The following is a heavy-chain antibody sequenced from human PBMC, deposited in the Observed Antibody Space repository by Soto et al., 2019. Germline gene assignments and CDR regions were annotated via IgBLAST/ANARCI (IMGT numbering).Heavy chain of an antibody. D-gene: IGHD6-19*01. CDR2: INSDGSST. V-gene: IGHV3-74*01. Sequence: GGSLRLSCAASGFTFSSYWMHWVRQAPGKGLVWVSRINSDGSSTSYADSVKGRFTISRDNAKNTLYLQMNSLRAEDTAVYYCARARGWPEINWFDPWGQGTLVTVSS. J-gene: IGHJ5*02. CDR1: GFTFSSYW. CDR3: ARARGWPEINWFDP.